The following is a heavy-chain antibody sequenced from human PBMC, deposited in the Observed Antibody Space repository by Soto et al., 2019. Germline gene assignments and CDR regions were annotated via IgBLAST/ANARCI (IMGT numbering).Heavy chain of an antibody. CDR2: ISSSSSTI. V-gene: IGHV3-48*01. CDR3: ARGVVPAAMIFYYYYMDV. D-gene: IGHD2-2*01. CDR1: GFTFSSYS. J-gene: IGHJ6*03. Sequence: GGSLRLSCAASGFTFSSYSMNWVRQAPGKGLEWVSYISSSSSTIYYADSVKGRFTISRDNAKNSLYLQMNGLRAEDTAVYYCARGVVPAAMIFYYYYMDVWGKGTTVTVSS.